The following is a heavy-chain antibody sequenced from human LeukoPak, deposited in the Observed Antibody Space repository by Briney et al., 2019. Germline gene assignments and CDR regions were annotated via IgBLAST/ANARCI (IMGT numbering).Heavy chain of an antibody. CDR1: GYTFTSYD. J-gene: IGHJ3*02. CDR3: ARSPVGAIGPFDI. V-gene: IGHV1-8*01. CDR2: MNPNSGNS. D-gene: IGHD1-26*01. Sequence: SVKVSCMASGYTFTSYDINCVRQATGQGLEWMGWMNPNSGNSGSAQKFQGRVTMTRKTSKNTAYMELSRLRSEDTAVYYCARSPVGAIGPFDIWGQGTMVTVSS.